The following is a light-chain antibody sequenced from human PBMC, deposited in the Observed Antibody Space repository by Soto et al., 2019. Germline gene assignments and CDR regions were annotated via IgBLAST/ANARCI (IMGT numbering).Light chain of an antibody. CDR3: SSYTSSSTCEI. Sequence: QSALTQPASVSGSPGQSITISCTGTSSDVGGYNYVSWYQQHPGKAPKLMIYDVSNRPSGVSNRFSGSKSGNTASLTISGLQAEDEADYYCSSYTSSSTCEIFGGGTKVTVL. CDR1: SSDVGGYNY. J-gene: IGLJ2*01. CDR2: DVS. V-gene: IGLV2-14*01.